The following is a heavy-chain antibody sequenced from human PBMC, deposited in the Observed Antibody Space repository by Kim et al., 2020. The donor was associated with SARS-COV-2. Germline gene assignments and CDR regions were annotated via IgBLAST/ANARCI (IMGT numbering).Heavy chain of an antibody. D-gene: IGHD2-21*02. CDR1: GGTFSSYA. V-gene: IGHV1-69*13. J-gene: IGHJ6*02. CDR2: IIPIFGTA. CDR3: ARDCGGDCYGFRGYYYYGMDV. Sequence: SVKVSCKASGGTFSSYAISWVRQAPGQGLEWMGGIIPIFGTANYAQKFQGRVTITADESTSTAYMELSSLRSEDTAVYYCARDCGGDCYGFRGYYYYGMDVWGQGTTVTVSS.